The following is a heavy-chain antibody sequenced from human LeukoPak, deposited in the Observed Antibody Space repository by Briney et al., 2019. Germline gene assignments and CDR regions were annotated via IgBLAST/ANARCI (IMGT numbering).Heavy chain of an antibody. J-gene: IGHJ5*02. V-gene: IGHV1-8*01. CDR3: ARSFSGSYFGVGRFDP. D-gene: IGHD1-26*01. Sequence: RASVRASCKASGYTFTSYDINWVRQATGQGLEWMGWMNPNSGITGYAQKFQGRVTMTRNTSITTAFLELSSLRSEDMAVYYCARSFSGSYFGVGRFDPWGQGTLVTVSS. CDR2: MNPNSGIT. CDR1: GYTFTSYD.